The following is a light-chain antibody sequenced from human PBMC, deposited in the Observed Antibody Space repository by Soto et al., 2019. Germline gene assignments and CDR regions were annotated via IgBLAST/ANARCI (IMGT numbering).Light chain of an antibody. J-gene: IGLJ2*01. CDR2: DVS. Sequence: QSVLTQPASMSGSPGQSITISCTGTSDDVGGHKYVSWYQQHPVKAPKLIIYDVSNRPSGVSNRFSGSKSGNTASLTISGLQAEDEADYYCSSYASSDTVIFGGGTKLTVL. V-gene: IGLV2-14*03. CDR1: SDDVGGHKY. CDR3: SSYASSDTVI.